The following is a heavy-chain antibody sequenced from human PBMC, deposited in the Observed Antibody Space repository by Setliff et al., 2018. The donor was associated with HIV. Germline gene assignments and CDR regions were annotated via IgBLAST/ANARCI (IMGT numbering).Heavy chain of an antibody. D-gene: IGHD6-13*01. Sequence: ASVKVSCKASGYTLTTYAISWVRQAPGQGLEWMGWFNTETGSPMYAQGFRGRFVFSLDTSVSTAFLQINRLKAEDTAKYYCARVGSGWSTFDYWGQGALVTV. J-gene: IGHJ4*02. V-gene: IGHV7-4-1*02. CDR3: ARVGSGWSTFDY. CDR2: FNTETGSP. CDR1: GYTLTTYA.